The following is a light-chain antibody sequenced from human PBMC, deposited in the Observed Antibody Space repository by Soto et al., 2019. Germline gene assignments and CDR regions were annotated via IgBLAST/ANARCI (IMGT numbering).Light chain of an antibody. J-gene: IGKJ3*01. V-gene: IGKV3-11*01. CDR3: QQRSNWQWT. CDR1: QSVSSY. Sequence: EIVLTQSPATLSLSPGERATLSCRASQSVSSYLAWYQQKPGQAPRLLIYDASNRATGIPARFSGSGSGTDFTLTISSLDPEDFAVYYGQQRSNWQWTFGPGTKVDIK. CDR2: DAS.